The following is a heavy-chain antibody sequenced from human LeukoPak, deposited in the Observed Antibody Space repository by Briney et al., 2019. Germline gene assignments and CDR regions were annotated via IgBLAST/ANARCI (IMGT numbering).Heavy chain of an antibody. J-gene: IGHJ3*01. CDR1: GGSMSSHY. CDR3: ARLLDNDSSGDPDTFDV. CDR2: KSYSGRT. D-gene: IGHD3-22*01. Sequence: SETLSLTCTVSGGSMSSHYWSWIRQSPGKGLEWIGYKSYSGRTYYKPSLRSRVTISVDTSKNHFSLSLTSVAAADTAVYYCARLLDNDSSGDPDTFDVWGQGTMVTVSS. V-gene: IGHV4-59*11.